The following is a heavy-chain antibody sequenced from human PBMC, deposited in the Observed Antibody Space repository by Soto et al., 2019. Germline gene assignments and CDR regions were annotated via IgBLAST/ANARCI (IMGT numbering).Heavy chain of an antibody. CDR1: GFTFSSYA. Sequence: EVQLLESGGGLVQPGGSLRLSCAASGFTFSSYAMSWVRQAPGKGLEWVSAIRDSGGGTFYADSVRSRFTISRDNSRYQVDLQMNRLRGEDTAVYYCAKGGDRAYSYFFDPWGPGTLVTGSS. J-gene: IGHJ5*02. CDR3: AKGGDRAYSYFFDP. D-gene: IGHD2-15*01. CDR2: IRDSGGGT. V-gene: IGHV3-23*01.